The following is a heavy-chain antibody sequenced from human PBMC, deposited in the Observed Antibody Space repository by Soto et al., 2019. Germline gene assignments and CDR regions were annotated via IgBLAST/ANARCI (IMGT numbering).Heavy chain of an antibody. J-gene: IGHJ4*02. CDR2: ISGSGGST. D-gene: IGHD7-27*01. CDR3: AKVLKLKLTGDRYFDY. CDR1: GFTFSSYA. Sequence: GGSLRLSCAASGFTFSSYAMSWVRQAPGKGLEWVSAISGSGGSTYYADSVKGRFTISRDNSKNTLYLQMNSLRAEDTAVYYCAKVLKLKLTGDRYFDYWGQGTLVTVSS. V-gene: IGHV3-23*01.